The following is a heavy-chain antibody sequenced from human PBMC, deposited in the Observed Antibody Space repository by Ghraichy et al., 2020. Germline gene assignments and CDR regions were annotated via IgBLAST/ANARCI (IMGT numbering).Heavy chain of an antibody. CDR3: ATGEWFGELGWYYYYGMDV. V-gene: IGHV1-8*01. CDR1: GYTFTSYD. D-gene: IGHD3-10*01. CDR2: MNPNSGNT. Sequence: ASVKVSCKASGYTFTSYDINWVRQATGQGLEWMGWMNPNSGNTGYAQKFQGRVTMTRNTSISTAYMELSSLRSEDTAVYYCATGEWFGELGWYYYYGMDVWGQGTTVTVSS. J-gene: IGHJ6*02.